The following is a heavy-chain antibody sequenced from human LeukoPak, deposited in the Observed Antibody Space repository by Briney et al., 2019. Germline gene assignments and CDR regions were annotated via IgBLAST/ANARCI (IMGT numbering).Heavy chain of an antibody. CDR2: ISSSGSTI. J-gene: IGHJ6*02. CDR1: GFTFSDYY. D-gene: IGHD1-26*01. Sequence: GGSLRLSCAASGFTFSDYYMSWIRQAPGKGLEWVSYISSSGSTIYYADSVKGRFTIPRDNAKNSLYLQMNSLRAEDTAVCYCARGWSGSYSTGYYYGMDVWGQGTTVTVSS. V-gene: IGHV3-11*01. CDR3: ARGWSGSYSTGYYYGMDV.